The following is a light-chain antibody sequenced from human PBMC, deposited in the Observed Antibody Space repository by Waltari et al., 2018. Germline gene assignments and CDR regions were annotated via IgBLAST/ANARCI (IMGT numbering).Light chain of an antibody. J-gene: IGLJ2*01. CDR1: SSDIGGYNG. V-gene: IGLV2-18*02. Sequence: QSALTQPPSVSKSLGQSVTISCTGTSSDIGGYNGVSWYQQHSDTAPRVLIYEVSKRPSWVSDRFSGSKSGNTASLTISGLQAEDEADYYCGSYRSGNTWGFGGGTRLTVL. CDR3: GSYRSGNTWG. CDR2: EVS.